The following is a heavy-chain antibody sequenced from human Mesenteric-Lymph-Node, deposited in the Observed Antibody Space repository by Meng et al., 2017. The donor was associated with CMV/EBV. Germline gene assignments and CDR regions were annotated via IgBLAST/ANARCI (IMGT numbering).Heavy chain of an antibody. D-gene: IGHD3-9*01. Sequence: TVCGGSISSSSYYWGWVRQPPGKGLEWIASIYYSGLTYYNPSLKSRVNISADTSKNQFSLRVNSVTAADTAVYYCVATILTGYYYFDSWGQGTLVTVSS. J-gene: IGHJ4*02. CDR2: IYYSGLT. V-gene: IGHV4-39*01. CDR1: GGSISSSSYY. CDR3: VATILTGYYYFDS.